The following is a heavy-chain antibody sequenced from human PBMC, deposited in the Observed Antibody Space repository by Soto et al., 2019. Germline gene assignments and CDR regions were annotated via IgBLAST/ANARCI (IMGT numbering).Heavy chain of an antibody. J-gene: IGHJ4*02. V-gene: IGHV4-39*01. CDR2: IYYSGST. Sequence: QLQLQESGPGLVKPSETLSLTCTVSGGSISSSSYYWGWIRQPPGKGLEWIGSIYYSGSTYYNPSLKSRVTISVDTSKNQYSLKLSSVTAADTAVYYCARHTYYDVWRGIDYWGQGTLVTVSS. CDR3: ARHTYYDVWRGIDY. D-gene: IGHD3-3*01. CDR1: GGSISSSSYY.